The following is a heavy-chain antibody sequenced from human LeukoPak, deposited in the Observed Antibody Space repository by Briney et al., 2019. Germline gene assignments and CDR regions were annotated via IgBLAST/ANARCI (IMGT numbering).Heavy chain of an antibody. D-gene: IGHD3-10*01. CDR2: IYSGGGT. J-gene: IGHJ3*02. CDR1: GFTFSNYA. CDR3: ARDRNYYGSGSYSYDAFDI. Sequence: GGSLRLSCAAAGFTFSNYAMTWVRQAPGKGLEWVSVIYSGGGTYYADSVKGRFTISRDNSKNTLYLQMNSLRAEDTAVYYCARDRNYYGSGSYSYDAFDIWGQGTMVTVSS. V-gene: IGHV3-66*01.